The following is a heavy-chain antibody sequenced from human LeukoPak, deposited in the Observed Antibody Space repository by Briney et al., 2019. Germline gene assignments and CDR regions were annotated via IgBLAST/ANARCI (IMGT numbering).Heavy chain of an antibody. CDR2: IYYSGST. D-gene: IGHD3-22*01. CDR3: ARDDSSGYYFDY. CDR1: GGSISSSSYY. V-gene: IGHV4-39*01. Sequence: PSETLSLTCTVSGGSISSSSYYWGWIRQPPGKGLGWIGSIYYSGSTYYNPSLKSRVTISVDTSKNQFSLKLSSVTAADTAVYYCARDDSSGYYFDYWGQGTLVTVSS. J-gene: IGHJ4*02.